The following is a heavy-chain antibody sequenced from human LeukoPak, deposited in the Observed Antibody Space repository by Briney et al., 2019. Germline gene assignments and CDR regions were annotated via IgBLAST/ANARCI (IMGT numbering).Heavy chain of an antibody. CDR2: IVVGSGNT. J-gene: IGHJ4*02. CDR1: GFTFTSSA. Sequence: SVKVSCKASGFTFTSSAMQWVRQARGQRLEWIGWIVVGSGNTNYAQKFQERVTISRDMSRSTAYMELSSLRSEDTAVYCCAAVECSGGSCYSVDWGQGTLVTVSS. V-gene: IGHV1-58*02. CDR3: AAVECSGGSCYSVD. D-gene: IGHD2-15*01.